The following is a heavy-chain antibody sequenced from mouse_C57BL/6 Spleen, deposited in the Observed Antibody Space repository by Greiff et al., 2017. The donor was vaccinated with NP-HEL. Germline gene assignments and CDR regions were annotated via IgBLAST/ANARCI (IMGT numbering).Heavy chain of an antibody. V-gene: IGHV1-39*01. CDR1: SYSFTDYN. CDR3: ARSAVTTLYYYAMDY. D-gene: IGHD2-1*01. J-gene: IGHJ4*01. Sequence: VQLQQSGPELVKPGASVKISCKASSYSFTDYNMNWVKQSHGKSLEWIGVINPNYGTTSYNQKFKGKATLTVDQSSSTAYMQLNSLTSEDSAVYYCARSAVTTLYYYAMDYWGQGTSVTVSS. CDR2: INPNYGTT.